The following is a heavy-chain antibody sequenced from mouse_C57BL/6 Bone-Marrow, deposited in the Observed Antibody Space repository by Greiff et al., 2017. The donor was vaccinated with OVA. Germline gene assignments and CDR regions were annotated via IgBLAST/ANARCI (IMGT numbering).Heavy chain of an antibody. CDR3: ARRVRLRFAY. CDR2: IYPRSGNT. J-gene: IGHJ3*01. V-gene: IGHV1-81*01. D-gene: IGHD2-14*01. CDR1: GYTFTSYG. Sequence: VQLQQSGAELARPGASVKLSCKASGYTFTSYGISWVKQRTGQGLEWIGEIYPRSGNTYYNEKFKGKATLPADKSSSTAYMELRSLTSEDSAVYFSARRVRLRFAYWGQGTLVTVSA.